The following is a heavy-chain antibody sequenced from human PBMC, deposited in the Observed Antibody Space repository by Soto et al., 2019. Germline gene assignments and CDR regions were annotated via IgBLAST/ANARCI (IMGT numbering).Heavy chain of an antibody. V-gene: IGHV3-48*02. CDR3: ARERGQWLATTSKPYYYYYGMDV. CDR1: GFTFSSYS. D-gene: IGHD6-19*01. Sequence: GGSLRLSCAASGFTFSSYSMNWVRQAPGKGLEWVSYISSSSSTIYYADSVKGRFTISRDNAKNSLYLQMNSLRDEDTAVYYCARERGQWLATTSKPYYYYYGMDVWGQGTTVTVSS. CDR2: ISSSSSTI. J-gene: IGHJ6*02.